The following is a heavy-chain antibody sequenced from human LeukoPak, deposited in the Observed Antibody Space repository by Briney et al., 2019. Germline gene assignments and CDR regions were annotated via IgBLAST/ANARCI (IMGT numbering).Heavy chain of an antibody. CDR2: IYYSGST. Sequence: KPSQTLSLTCTVSGGSISSGDYYWSWIRQPPGKGLEWIGYIYYSGSTYYHPSLKSRVTISVDTSKIQFALKLSSVTAADTAVYYCAREKRTGYYDSSGYPHGFDYWGQGTLVTVSS. CDR3: AREKRTGYYDSSGYPHGFDY. V-gene: IGHV4-30-4*08. CDR1: GGSISSGDYY. J-gene: IGHJ4*02. D-gene: IGHD3-22*01.